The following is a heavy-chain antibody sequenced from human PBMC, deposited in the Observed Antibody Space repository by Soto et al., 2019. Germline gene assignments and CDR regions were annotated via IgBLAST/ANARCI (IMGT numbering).Heavy chain of an antibody. CDR3: VSANIAGRSG. CDR2: INPDESES. Sequence: EMQLVESGGGSVQPGASLRLSCAASGFSFTTFWMSWVRQAPGQGLEWVASINPDESESHYVDSVQGRFTISRDNAKSAVSVKMNDRRVEDTAVDDWVSANIAGRSGGGQGTMGAVST. V-gene: IGHV3-7*01. CDR1: GFSFTTFW. D-gene: IGHD6-6*01. J-gene: IGHJ3*01.